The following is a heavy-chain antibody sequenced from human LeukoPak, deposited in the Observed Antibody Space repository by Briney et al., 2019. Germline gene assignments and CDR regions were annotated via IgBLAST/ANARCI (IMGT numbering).Heavy chain of an antibody. V-gene: IGHV3-43*02. Sequence: GGSLRLSCAASGFTFDDYPMHWVRQVPGKGLEWVSLISGDGGTRYYADSVKGRFTISRDNSKNSLYLQMDSPRTEDTALYYCAKDYYWGQGTLVTVSS. J-gene: IGHJ4*02. CDR2: ISGDGGTR. CDR1: GFTFDDYP. CDR3: AKDYY.